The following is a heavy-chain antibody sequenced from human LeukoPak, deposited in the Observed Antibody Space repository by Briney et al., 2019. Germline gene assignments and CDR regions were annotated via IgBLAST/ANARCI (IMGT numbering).Heavy chain of an antibody. CDR3: ARPTDYYDSSPGSY. Sequence: GESLKISFKGSGYSFTSYWIGWGRQMPGKGLEWRGIIYSGESDTRYSPPFQGQVTISTDKSISTAYLQWSSLKASDTAMYYCARPTDYYDSSPGSYWGQGTLVTVSS. D-gene: IGHD3-22*01. CDR2: IYSGESDT. V-gene: IGHV5-51*01. J-gene: IGHJ4*02. CDR1: GYSFTSYW.